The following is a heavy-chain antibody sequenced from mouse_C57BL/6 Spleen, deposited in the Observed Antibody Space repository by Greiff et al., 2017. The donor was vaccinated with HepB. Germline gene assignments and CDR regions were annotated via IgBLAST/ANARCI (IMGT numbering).Heavy chain of an antibody. D-gene: IGHD1-1*01. J-gene: IGHJ2*01. Sequence: VQLQQPGAELVRPGTSVKLSCKASGYTFTSYWMHWVKQRPGQGLEWIGVIDPSDSYTNYNQKFKGKATLTVDTSSSTAYMQLSSLTSEDSAVYYCARKDTYYYGSSLDYWGQGTTLTVSS. V-gene: IGHV1-59*01. CDR2: IDPSDSYT. CDR1: GYTFTSYW. CDR3: ARKDTYYYGSSLDY.